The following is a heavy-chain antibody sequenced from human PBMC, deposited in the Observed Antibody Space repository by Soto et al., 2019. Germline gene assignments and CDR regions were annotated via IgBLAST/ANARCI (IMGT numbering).Heavy chain of an antibody. V-gene: IGHV2-5*02. CDR3: AHRRSYGSGSYFDY. Sequence: QITLKESGPTLVKPTQTLTLTCTFSGFSLSTSGVGVGWIRQPPGKALEWLALIYWDDDKRYSPSLKSRLTINKNTSKNQVVLTMTNMDPVDTATYYCAHRRSYGSGSYFDYWGQGTLVTVSS. CDR1: GFSLSTSGVG. CDR2: IYWDDDK. J-gene: IGHJ4*02. D-gene: IGHD3-10*01.